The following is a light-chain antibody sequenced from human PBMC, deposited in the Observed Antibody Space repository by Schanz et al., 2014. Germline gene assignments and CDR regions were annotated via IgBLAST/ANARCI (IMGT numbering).Light chain of an antibody. CDR3: SSYTSSSTWV. Sequence: QSALTQPSSVSASPGQSITISCIGTNSDIGTYNYVSWYQQHPGKIPKLLIYDVTNRPSGVSNRFSGSKSGNTASLTISGLQAEDEADYYCSSYTSSSTWVFGGGTKLTVL. J-gene: IGLJ3*02. CDR2: DVT. V-gene: IGLV2-14*03. CDR1: NSDIGTYNY.